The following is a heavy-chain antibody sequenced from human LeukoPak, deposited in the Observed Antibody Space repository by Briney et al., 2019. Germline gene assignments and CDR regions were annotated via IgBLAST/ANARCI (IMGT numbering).Heavy chain of an antibody. CDR3: ARELRSHFDY. CDR2: ISYDGSNK. Sequence: PGGSLRLSCAASGFTFSSYAMHWVRQAPGKGREWVAVISYDGSNKYYADSVKGRFTISRDNSKNTLYLQMNSLRAEDTAVYYCARELRSHFDYWGQGTLVTVSS. CDR1: GFTFSSYA. D-gene: IGHD4-17*01. V-gene: IGHV3-30*04. J-gene: IGHJ4*02.